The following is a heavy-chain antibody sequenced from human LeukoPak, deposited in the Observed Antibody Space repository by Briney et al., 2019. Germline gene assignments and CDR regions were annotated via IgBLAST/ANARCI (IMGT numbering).Heavy chain of an antibody. J-gene: IGHJ4*02. CDR2: ISSRGRT. CDR3: ARHAPSRVRGVFIDY. D-gene: IGHD3-10*01. V-gene: IGHV4-31*02. CDR1: GGSISSADYY. Sequence: PSQTLSLTCIVSGGSISSADYYWSWIRQHPGKGLEWIGYISSRGRTYYNPSLKSRLTISVDTSKNQFSLKLSSVTAADTAVYYCARHAPSRVRGVFIDYWGQGTLVTVSS.